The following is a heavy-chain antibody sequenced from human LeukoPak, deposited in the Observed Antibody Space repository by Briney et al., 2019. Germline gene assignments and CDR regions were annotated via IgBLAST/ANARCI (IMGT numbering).Heavy chain of an antibody. J-gene: IGHJ3*02. CDR3: ARAGYYDSVDAFDI. D-gene: IGHD3-22*01. V-gene: IGHV4-61*01. CDR2: IYYSGST. Sequence: SETLSLTCTVSGGSVSSGSYYWSWIRQPPGKGLEWIGYIYYSGSTNYNPSLKSRVTISVDTSKNQFSLKLSSVTAADTAVYYCARAGYYDSVDAFDIWGQGTMVTVSS. CDR1: GGSVSSGSYY.